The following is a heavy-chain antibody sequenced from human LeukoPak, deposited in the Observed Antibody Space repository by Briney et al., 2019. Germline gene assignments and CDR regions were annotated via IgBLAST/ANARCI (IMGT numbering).Heavy chain of an antibody. V-gene: IGHV4-61*02. CDR2: IYTSGST. D-gene: IGHD3-10*01. J-gene: IGHJ5*02. CDR3: ARDVRYYYGSVSYYNWFDP. Sequence: PSETLSLTCTVSGGSISSGSYYWSWIRQPAGKGLEWIGRIYTSGSTNYNPSLKSRVTISVDTSKNQFSLKLSSVTAADTAVSYCARDVRYYYGSVSYYNWFDPWGQGTLVTASS. CDR1: GGSISSGSYY.